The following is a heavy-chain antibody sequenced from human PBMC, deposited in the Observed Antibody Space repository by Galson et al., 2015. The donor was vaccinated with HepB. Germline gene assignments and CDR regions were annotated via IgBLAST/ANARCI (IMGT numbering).Heavy chain of an antibody. J-gene: IGHJ6*03. Sequence: SVKVSCKASGGTFSSYAISWVRQAPGQGLEWMGGIIPIFGTANYAQKFQGRVTITADESTSTAYMELSSLRSEDTAVYYCARVTYQPVPHYYYYYYMDVWGKGTTVTVSS. CDR1: GGTFSSYA. CDR3: ARVTYQPVPHYYYYYYMDV. V-gene: IGHV1-69*13. CDR2: IIPIFGTA. D-gene: IGHD6-6*01.